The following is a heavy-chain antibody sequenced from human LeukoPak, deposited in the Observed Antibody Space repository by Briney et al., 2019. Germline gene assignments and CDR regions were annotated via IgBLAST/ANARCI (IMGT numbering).Heavy chain of an antibody. V-gene: IGHV3-21*01. J-gene: IGHJ4*02. CDR3: AREEWELLVLDY. CDR1: GFAFSIYS. CDR2: IGSSSSHI. Sequence: GGSLRLSCAASGFAFSIYSVNWVRQAPGKGLEWVSSIGSSSSHIYYAESVKGRFTISRDNAKNSLYLQMNSLRAEDTAVYYCAREEWELLVLDYWGQGTLVTVSS. D-gene: IGHD1-26*01.